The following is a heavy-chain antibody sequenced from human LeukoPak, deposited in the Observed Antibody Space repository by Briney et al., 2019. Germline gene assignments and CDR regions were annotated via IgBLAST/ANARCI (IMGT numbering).Heavy chain of an antibody. CDR2: INPNSGGT. J-gene: IGHJ4*02. D-gene: IGHD3-22*01. Sequence: GASVKVSCKASGYTFTGYYMHWVRQAPGLGLEWMGWINPNSGGTNYAQKFQGRVTMTRDTSISTAYMELSRLRSDDTAVYYCARPDYYDSSGYLDYWGQGTLVTVSS. CDR1: GYTFTGYY. V-gene: IGHV1-2*02. CDR3: ARPDYYDSSGYLDY.